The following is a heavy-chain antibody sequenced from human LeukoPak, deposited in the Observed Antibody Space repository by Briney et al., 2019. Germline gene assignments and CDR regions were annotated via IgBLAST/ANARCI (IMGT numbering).Heavy chain of an antibody. D-gene: IGHD3-9*01. V-gene: IGHV1-69*05. CDR2: IIPIFGTA. J-gene: IGHJ6*03. CDR1: VGTFSRYA. CDR3: ARVPPLYDILTGFFYYYMDV. Sequence: SVKVSCKASVGTFSRYASSGVRQAPGQGLEWMGGIIPIFGTANYGQKFQGRVTITTDESTSTAYMELSSLRSEDTAVYYCARVPPLYDILTGFFYYYMDVWGKGTTVTVSS.